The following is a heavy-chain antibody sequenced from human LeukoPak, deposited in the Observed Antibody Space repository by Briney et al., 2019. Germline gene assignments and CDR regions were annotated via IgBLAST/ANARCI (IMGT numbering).Heavy chain of an antibody. V-gene: IGHV3-21*01. J-gene: IGHJ4*02. CDR3: ARDIVVVPAAMSGGGFDY. D-gene: IGHD2-2*01. CDR1: GFTFSSYS. Sequence: PGGSLRPSCAASGFTFSSYSMNWVRQAPGKGLEWVSSISSSSSYIYYADSVKGRFTISRDNAKNSLYLQMNSLRAEDTAVYYCARDIVVVPAAMSGGGFDYWGQGTLVTVSS. CDR2: ISSSSSYI.